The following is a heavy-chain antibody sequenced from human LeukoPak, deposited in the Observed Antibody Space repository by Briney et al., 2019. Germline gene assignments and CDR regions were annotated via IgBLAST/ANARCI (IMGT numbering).Heavy chain of an antibody. D-gene: IGHD1-26*01. V-gene: IGHV3-72*01. Sequence: GGSLRLSCTASGFTFSDHRMDWVRQVPGKGLEWVARIRNKANRYTIEYVASVKGRFITSRDDSKNSLFLQMNSLRAEDTAVYHCVRDSGRYSWDFWGQGTLVTVSS. CDR3: VRDSGRYSWDF. CDR2: IRNKANRYTI. J-gene: IGHJ4*02. CDR1: GFTFSDHR.